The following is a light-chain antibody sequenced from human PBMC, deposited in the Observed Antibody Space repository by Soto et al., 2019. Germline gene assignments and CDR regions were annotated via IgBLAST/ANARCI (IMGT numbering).Light chain of an antibody. CDR2: DVS. J-gene: IGLJ3*02. V-gene: IGLV2-14*03. Sequence: QSVLTQPASVSGSPGQSITISSTGTSSDVGAYNYVSWYQQHPGKVPKLLIYDVSYRPSGVSNRFSGFKSGNTASLTISGLQAEDEGYYYCTSYTSSITLVFGGGTKLTVL. CDR3: TSYTSSITLV. CDR1: SSDVGAYNY.